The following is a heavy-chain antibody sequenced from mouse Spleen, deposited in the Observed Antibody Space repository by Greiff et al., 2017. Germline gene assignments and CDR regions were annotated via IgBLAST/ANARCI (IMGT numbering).Heavy chain of an antibody. V-gene: IGHV5-9-3*01. J-gene: IGHJ3*01. CDR1: GFTFSSYA. CDR2: ISSGGGNT. D-gene: IGHD2-14*01. CDR3: ARLGKYRYDAWFAY. Sequence: EVQVVESGGGLVKLGGSLKLSCAASGFTFSSYAMSWVRQTPEKRLEWVATISSGGGNTYYPDSVKGRFTISRDNAKNTLYLQMSSLKSEDTAMYYGARLGKYRYDAWFAYWGQGTLVTVSA.